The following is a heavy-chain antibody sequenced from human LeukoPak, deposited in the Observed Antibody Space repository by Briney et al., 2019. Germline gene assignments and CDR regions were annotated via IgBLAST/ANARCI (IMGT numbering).Heavy chain of an antibody. Sequence: PGGSLRLSCAASGFTFSSYEINWVRQTPGKGLEWIGTTYYTGSTNYNPSLKSRVTISVDVSTDTFSLNLGSVTAADTAVYYCARLLGGYFAGDAFDVWGQGTMVTVSS. D-gene: IGHD3-9*01. CDR1: GFTFSSYE. CDR2: TYYTGST. J-gene: IGHJ3*01. CDR3: ARLLGGYFAGDAFDV. V-gene: IGHV4-59*08.